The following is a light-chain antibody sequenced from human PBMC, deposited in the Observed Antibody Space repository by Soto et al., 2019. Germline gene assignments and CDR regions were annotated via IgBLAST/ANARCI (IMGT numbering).Light chain of an antibody. V-gene: IGLV2-14*01. CDR3: SSYTSSSTLGV. CDR2: EVS. J-gene: IGLJ1*01. Sequence: QSALTQPASVSGSPGQSITISCTGTSSDVGGYNYVSWYQQHPGKAPKLMIYEVSNRPSGVSNRFSGYKSGNTASLTISGIQAEDEADYYCSSYTSSSTLGVFGTGTKVTVL. CDR1: SSDVGGYNY.